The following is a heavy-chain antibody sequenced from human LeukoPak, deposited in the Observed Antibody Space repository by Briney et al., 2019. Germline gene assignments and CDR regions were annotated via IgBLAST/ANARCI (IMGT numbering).Heavy chain of an antibody. CDR1: GYTFTSYG. Sequence: ASVKVSCKASGYTFTSYGISWVRQAPGQGLEWMGWISAYNGNTNYAQKLQGRVTMTTDTSTSTAYMELRSLRSDDTAVYYCARLANRVVADYYYYGMDVWGQGTTVTVSS. V-gene: IGHV1-18*01. CDR3: ARLANRVVADYYYYGMDV. J-gene: IGHJ6*02. D-gene: IGHD2-15*01. CDR2: ISAYNGNT.